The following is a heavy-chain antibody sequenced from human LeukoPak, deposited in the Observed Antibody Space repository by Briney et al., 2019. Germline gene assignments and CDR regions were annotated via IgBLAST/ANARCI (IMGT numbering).Heavy chain of an antibody. D-gene: IGHD3-3*01. Sequence: ASVKVSCKASGGTFSSYAISWVRQAPGQGLEWMGRIIPIFGTANYAQKFQGRVTITADESTSTAYMELSSLRSEDTAVYYCASNFRGHDAFDIWGQGTMVTVSS. CDR3: ASNFRGHDAFDI. CDR2: IIPIFGTA. CDR1: GGTFSSYA. J-gene: IGHJ3*02. V-gene: IGHV1-69*15.